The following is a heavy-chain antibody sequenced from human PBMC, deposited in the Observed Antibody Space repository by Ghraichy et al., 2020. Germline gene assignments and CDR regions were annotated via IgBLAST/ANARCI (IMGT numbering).Heavy chain of an antibody. J-gene: IGHJ4*02. D-gene: IGHD4-17*01. Sequence: GESLNISCAGTGFTFSNYGMNWVRQAPGRGLEWVAYISSGGTIMYYTYSVKGRFTISIDNANNSLYLQMNSLRAEDTAVYYCATHYGDYIGYFDYWGQGSLVTVSS. CDR1: GFTFSNYG. CDR3: ATHYGDYIGYFDY. CDR2: ISSGGTIM. V-gene: IGHV3-48*03.